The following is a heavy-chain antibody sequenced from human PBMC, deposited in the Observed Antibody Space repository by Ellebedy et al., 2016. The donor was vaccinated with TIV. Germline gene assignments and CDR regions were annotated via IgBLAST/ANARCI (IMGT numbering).Heavy chain of an antibody. Sequence: MPSETLSLTCAVSGGSISSSNWWSWVRQPPGKGLEWIGEIYHSGSTNYNPSLKSRVTISVDKSKNQFSLKLSSVTAADTAVYYCARAVPKSSDYVSGWFDPWGQGTLVTVSS. CDR3: ARAVPKSSDYVSGWFDP. V-gene: IGHV4-4*02. CDR2: IYHSGST. D-gene: IGHD3-16*01. CDR1: GGSISSSNW. J-gene: IGHJ5*02.